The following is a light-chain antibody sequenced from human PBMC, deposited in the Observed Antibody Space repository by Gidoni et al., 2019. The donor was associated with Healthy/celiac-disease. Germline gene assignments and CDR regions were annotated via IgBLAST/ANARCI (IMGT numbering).Light chain of an antibody. J-gene: IGLJ2*01. CDR1: SCDVGGYNY. Sequence: QSALTQPPSASGSPGQSVTISCPGTSCDVGGYNYISWYQQHPGKAPNLMIYEVSKRPSGVPDRFSGSKSGNTASLTVSGLQAEDEADYYCSSYAGSNNLVFGGGTKLTVL. CDR3: SSYAGSNNLV. CDR2: EVS. V-gene: IGLV2-8*01.